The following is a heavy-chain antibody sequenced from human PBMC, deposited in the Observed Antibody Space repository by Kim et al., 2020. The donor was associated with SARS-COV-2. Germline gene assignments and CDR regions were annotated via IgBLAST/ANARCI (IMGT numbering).Heavy chain of an antibody. D-gene: IGHD1-26*01. J-gene: IGHJ4*02. CDR2: QEGREK. V-gene: IGHV3-7*01. CDR3: AKEWAN. Sequence: QEGREKYYGGSVKGRFTSSRDNAKKSLYLQMNSLGGDDTAVYYCAKEWANWGQGTLGTVSS.